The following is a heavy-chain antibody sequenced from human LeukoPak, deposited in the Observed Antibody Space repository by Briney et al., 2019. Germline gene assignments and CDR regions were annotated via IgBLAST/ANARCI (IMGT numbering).Heavy chain of an antibody. V-gene: IGHV1-2*02. D-gene: IGHD1-26*01. CDR1: GYTFATYY. CDR2: INPNSGGT. Sequence: ASVKVSCKASGYTFATYYMHWVRQAPGQGLEWMGWINPNSGGTNYAQKFQGRATMTRDTSISTAYMELSRLRSDDTAVYYCARESIVGATTLDYWGQGTLVTVSS. J-gene: IGHJ4*02. CDR3: ARESIVGATTLDY.